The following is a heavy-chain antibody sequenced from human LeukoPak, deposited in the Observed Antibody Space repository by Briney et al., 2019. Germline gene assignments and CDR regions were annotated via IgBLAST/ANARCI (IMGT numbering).Heavy chain of an antibody. CDR2: INPNSGGT. CDR1: GYTFTSYG. Sequence: GASVKVSCKASGYTFTSYGISWVRQAPGQGLEWMGWINPNSGGTNYAQKFQGRVTMTRDTSISTAYMELSRLRSDDTAVYYCASSTHFGRDYYFDYWGQGTLVTVSS. J-gene: IGHJ4*02. V-gene: IGHV1-2*02. D-gene: IGHD3-10*01. CDR3: ASSTHFGRDYYFDY.